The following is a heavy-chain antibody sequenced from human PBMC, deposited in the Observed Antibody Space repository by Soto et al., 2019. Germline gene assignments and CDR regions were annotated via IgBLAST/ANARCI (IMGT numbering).Heavy chain of an antibody. CDR2: IIPIFGTA. CDR3: ARERGYSYGSGLDY. V-gene: IGHV1-69*13. J-gene: IGHJ4*02. CDR1: GGTFSSYA. D-gene: IGHD5-18*01. Sequence: SVKVSCKASGGTFSSYAISWVRQAPGQGLEWMGGIIPIFGTANCAQKFQGRVTITADESTSTAYMELSSLRSEDTAVYYCARERGYSYGSGLDYWGQGTLVTVSS.